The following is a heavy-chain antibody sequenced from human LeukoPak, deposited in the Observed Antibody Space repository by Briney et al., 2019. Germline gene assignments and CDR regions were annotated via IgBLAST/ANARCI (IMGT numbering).Heavy chain of an antibody. D-gene: IGHD4-17*01. Sequence: GGSLRLSCAASGFTFSDSGMHWVRQAPGKGLEWVAIISFDGSRRFYADSVRGRFTVSRDNSKNTLFLQMDSLSADDPGVYYCAKEGTDYGDYPYFFDYWGQGTLVTVSS. CDR2: ISFDGSRR. J-gene: IGHJ4*02. CDR1: GFTFSDSG. CDR3: AKEGTDYGDYPYFFDY. V-gene: IGHV3-30*18.